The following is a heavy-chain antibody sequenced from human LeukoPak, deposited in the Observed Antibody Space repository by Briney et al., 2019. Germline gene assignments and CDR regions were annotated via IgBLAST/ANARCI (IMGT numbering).Heavy chain of an antibody. V-gene: IGHV3-7*04. Sequence: PGGSLRLSCAASGFTFSSSWMHWVRQAPGKGLEWVANIHPEGNEKYHVESVKGRFTISRDNAKNSLFLQMNGLRVEDTAVYYCARGDAFSGDHWGQGTLVTVSS. J-gene: IGHJ4*02. CDR2: IHPEGNEK. CDR1: GFTFSSSW. CDR3: ARGDAFSGDH.